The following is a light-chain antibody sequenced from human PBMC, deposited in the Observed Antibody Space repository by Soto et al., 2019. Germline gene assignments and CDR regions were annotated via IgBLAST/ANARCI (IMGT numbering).Light chain of an antibody. V-gene: IGLV4-69*01. Sequence: QSVLTQSPSASASLGASVKLTCTLSSGHSSYAIAWHQQQPEKGPRYLMKLNSDGSHSKGDGIPDRFSGSSSGAERYLTISSLQYEDEADYYCKTWGTGYVFGTGTKLTVL. CDR2: LNSDGSH. CDR3: KTWGTGYV. J-gene: IGLJ1*01. CDR1: SGHSSYA.